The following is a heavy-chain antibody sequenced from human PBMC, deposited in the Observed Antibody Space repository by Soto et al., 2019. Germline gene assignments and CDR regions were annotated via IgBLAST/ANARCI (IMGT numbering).Heavy chain of an antibody. CDR2: ISAYNGNT. J-gene: IGHJ6*03. D-gene: IGHD3-22*01. Sequence: ASVKVSCKASGYTFTSYGISWVRQAPGQGLEWMGWISAYNGNTNYAQKLQGRVTMTTDTSTSTAYMELRSLRSDDTAVYYCGCHARGWLGSVYSLYYMDVSGKGTSVTVSS. CDR1: GYTFTSYG. V-gene: IGHV1-18*01. CDR3: GCHARGWLGSVYSLYYMDV.